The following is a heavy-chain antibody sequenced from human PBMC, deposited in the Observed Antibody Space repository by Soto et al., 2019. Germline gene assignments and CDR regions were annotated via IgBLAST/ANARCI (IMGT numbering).Heavy chain of an antibody. V-gene: IGHV3-49*03. J-gene: IGHJ6*02. CDR1: GFTFGDYA. CDR2: IRSKAYGGTT. Sequence: GGSLRLSCTASGFTFGDYAMSWFRQAPGKGLEWVGFIRSKAYGGTTEYAASVKGRFTISRDDSKSIAYLQMNSLKTEDTAVYYCTRDFRDYFYGEYYYYYGMDVWGQGTTVTVSS. D-gene: IGHD4-17*01. CDR3: TRDFRDYFYGEYYYYYGMDV.